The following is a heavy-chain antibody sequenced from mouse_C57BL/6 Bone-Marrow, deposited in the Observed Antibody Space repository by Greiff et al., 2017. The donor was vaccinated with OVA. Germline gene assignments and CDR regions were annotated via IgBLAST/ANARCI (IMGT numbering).Heavy chain of an antibody. Sequence: QVQLQQPGAELVRPGTSVKLSCKASGYTFTSYWMHWVKQRPGQGLEWIGVIDPSDSYTNYNQKFKGKATLTVDTSSSTAYMQLSSLTSEDSAVYYCARSVFYWYFDVWGTGTTVTVSS. V-gene: IGHV1-59*01. CDR1: GYTFTSYW. J-gene: IGHJ1*03. CDR3: ARSVFYWYFDV. CDR2: IDPSDSYT.